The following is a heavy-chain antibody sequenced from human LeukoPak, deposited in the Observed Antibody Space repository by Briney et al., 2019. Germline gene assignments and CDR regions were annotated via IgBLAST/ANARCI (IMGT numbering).Heavy chain of an antibody. CDR1: GGSFSGYY. CDR3: ARAWGSYYDSSGYSRNWYFDL. CDR2: IHYSGSA. Sequence: SETLSLTCAVYGGSFSGYYWTWIRQPPGKGLEWIGEIHYSGSATYNPSLKSRVTISVDTSKNQFSLKMNSVTAADTAVYYCARAWGSYYDSSGYSRNWYFDLWGRGTLVTVSS. V-gene: IGHV4-34*01. J-gene: IGHJ2*01. D-gene: IGHD3-22*01.